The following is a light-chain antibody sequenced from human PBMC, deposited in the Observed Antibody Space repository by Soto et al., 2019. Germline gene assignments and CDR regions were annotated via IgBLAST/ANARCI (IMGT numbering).Light chain of an antibody. CDR3: QQYYSTPRT. CDR2: WAS. V-gene: IGKV4-1*01. CDR1: QRVLYSSNNKNY. Sequence: DIVMTQSPDSLAVSLGERATINCKSSQRVLYSSNNKNYLAWYQQKPGQPPKLLIYWASTRESGVPDRFSGSGSGKDFTLTISSLQAEDVAVYYCQQYYSTPRTFGQGTKVEIK. J-gene: IGKJ1*01.